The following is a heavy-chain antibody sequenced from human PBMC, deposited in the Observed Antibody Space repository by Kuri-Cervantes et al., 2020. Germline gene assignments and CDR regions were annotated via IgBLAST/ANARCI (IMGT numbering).Heavy chain of an antibody. V-gene: IGHV1-3*01. J-gene: IGHJ6*02. CDR2: INAANANT. Sequence: ASVKVSCKASGYTFTSYGVHWVRQAPGQRPQWMGWINAANANTKYTERFQGRVTITRDTSASTAYLDLISLTSEDTDVYYCARDGKLGGANMDVWGQGTTVTVSS. D-gene: IGHD3-10*01. CDR1: GYTFTSYG. CDR3: ARDGKLGGANMDV.